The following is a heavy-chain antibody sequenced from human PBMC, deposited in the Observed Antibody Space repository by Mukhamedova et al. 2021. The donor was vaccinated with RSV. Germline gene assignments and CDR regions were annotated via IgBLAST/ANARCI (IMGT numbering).Heavy chain of an antibody. CDR2: SGSSGI. D-gene: IGHD5-12*01. J-gene: IGHJ6*02. CDR3: AKDTGVDIVATSSDV. Sequence: SGSSGINAEYMGGRFTISRDNSKNTLYLQMNSLRAEDTAVYYCAKDTGVDIVATSSDVWGQGTTVTVSS. V-gene: IGHV3-23*01.